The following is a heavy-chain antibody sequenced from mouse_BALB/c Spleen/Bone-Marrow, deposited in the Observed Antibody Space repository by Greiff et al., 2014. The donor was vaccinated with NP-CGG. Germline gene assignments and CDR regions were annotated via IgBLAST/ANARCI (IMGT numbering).Heavy chain of an antibody. Sequence: VQLQESGAELAKPGASVKMSCKASGYTFTSYWMHWVKQRPGQGLEWIGYINPSTGYTDYNQKFKDKATLTADKSSSTAYMQLSRLTSGGWGGGDCARRLNWDWFAYWGQGTLVTVSA. V-gene: IGHV1-7*01. J-gene: IGHJ3*01. CDR1: GYTFTSYW. CDR2: INPSTGYT. CDR3: ARRLNWDWFAY. D-gene: IGHD4-1*01.